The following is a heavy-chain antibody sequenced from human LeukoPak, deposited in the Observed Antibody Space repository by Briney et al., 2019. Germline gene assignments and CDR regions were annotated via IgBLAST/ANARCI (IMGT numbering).Heavy chain of an antibody. CDR3: ASVGPYWYFDL. J-gene: IGHJ2*01. V-gene: IGHV3-7*01. CDR2: IKQDGSEK. CDR1: GFTFSRYW. Sequence: GGSLRLSCAASGFTFSRYWMTWVRQAPGKGLEWVANIKQDGSEKYYVDTVKGRFTISRDNAKNSLYLQMNSLRAEDTAVYYCASVGPYWYFDLWGRGTLVTVPS. D-gene: IGHD2-15*01.